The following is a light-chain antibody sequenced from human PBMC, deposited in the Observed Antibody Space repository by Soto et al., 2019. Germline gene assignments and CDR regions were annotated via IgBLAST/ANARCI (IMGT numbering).Light chain of an antibody. CDR3: QQYNVWTLT. CDR1: QSVNSN. CDR2: VAS. V-gene: IGKV3-15*01. J-gene: IGKJ4*01. Sequence: EIVMTQSPVTLSVSPGDRATLSCRASQSVNSNLAWYQQKPGQTPKLLIYVASTRATGIPARFSGSGSGTEFTLTISSLQSEHFAVYYCQQYNVWTLTFGGGTKVEFK.